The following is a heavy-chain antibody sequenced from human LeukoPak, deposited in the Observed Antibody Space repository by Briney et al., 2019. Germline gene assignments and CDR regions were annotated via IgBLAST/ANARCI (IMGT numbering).Heavy chain of an antibody. CDR2: ISGSGGST. CDR3: AKNTLLWFGELLG. D-gene: IGHD3-10*01. CDR1: GFTFSSYA. J-gene: IGHJ4*02. Sequence: GGSLRLSCAASGFTFSSYAMSWVRQAPGKGLEWVSAISGSGGSTYYADSVKGRFTISRDNSKDTLYLQMNSLRAEDTAVYYCAKNTLLWFGELLGWGQGTLVTVSS. V-gene: IGHV3-23*01.